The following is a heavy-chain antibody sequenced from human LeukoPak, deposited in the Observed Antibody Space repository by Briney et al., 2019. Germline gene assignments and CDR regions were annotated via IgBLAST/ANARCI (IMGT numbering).Heavy chain of an antibody. V-gene: IGHV4-34*01. J-gene: IGHJ3*02. D-gene: IGHD3-3*01. CDR1: GGSFSGYY. Sequence: SETLSLTCAVYGGSFSGYYWSWIRQPPGKGLEWIGEINHSGSTNYNPSLKSRVTISVDTSKNQFSLKLSSVTAADTAVYYCARARDTIFGVVIEPRDAFDIWGQGTMVTVSS. CDR2: INHSGST. CDR3: ARARDTIFGVVIEPRDAFDI.